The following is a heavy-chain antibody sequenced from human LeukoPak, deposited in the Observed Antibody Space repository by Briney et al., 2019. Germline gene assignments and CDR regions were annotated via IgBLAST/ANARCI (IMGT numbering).Heavy chain of an antibody. Sequence: SGTLYLTCAVSDYSISSDYYWVWIRQPPGKGLDWIVMIYQSGSTHYNPSLKSRVTISVDTSKNQFSLKLSSVTAADTAVYYCARNSSSDGYKSARSFDLWGRGTLVTVSS. V-gene: IGHV4-38-2*01. CDR2: IYQSGST. D-gene: IGHD5-24*01. CDR1: DYSISSDYY. CDR3: ARNSSSDGYKSARSFDL. J-gene: IGHJ2*01.